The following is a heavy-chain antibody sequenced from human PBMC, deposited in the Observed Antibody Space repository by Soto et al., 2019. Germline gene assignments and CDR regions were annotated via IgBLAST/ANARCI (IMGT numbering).Heavy chain of an antibody. D-gene: IGHD3-16*01. CDR1: GGSFRNYY. CDR2: VNHSGEA. Sequence: SETLSLTCGVYGGSFRNYYWIWVRQPPGKGLEWIGEVNHSGEATYNPSLQSRVTISLDTSNNHFSLKMTSLTAADTALYFYTRAQRFPRPWFDTWGQGTQVTVSS. J-gene: IGHJ5*02. V-gene: IGHV4-34*01. CDR3: TRAQRFPRPWFDT.